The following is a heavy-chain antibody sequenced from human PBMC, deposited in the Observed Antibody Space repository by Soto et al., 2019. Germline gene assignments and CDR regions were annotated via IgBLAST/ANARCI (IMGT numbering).Heavy chain of an antibody. V-gene: IGHV1-18*04. CDR2: ISAYNGNT. CDR1: GYTFTSYG. CDR3: ARDTDYETYYYDSSGYPVQGIFDY. J-gene: IGHJ4*02. Sequence: RASVKVSCKASGYTFTSYGISWVRQAPGQGLEWMGWISAYNGNTNYAQKLQGRATMTTDTSTSTAYMELRSLRSDDTAVYYCARDTDYETYYYDSSGYPVQGIFDYWGQGTLVTVSS. D-gene: IGHD3-22*01.